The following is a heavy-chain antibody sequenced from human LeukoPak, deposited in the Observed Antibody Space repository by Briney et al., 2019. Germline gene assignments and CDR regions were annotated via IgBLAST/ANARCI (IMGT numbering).Heavy chain of an antibody. V-gene: IGHV3-53*01. CDR1: GFTLSKND. Sequence: GGSPRLSFAAPGFTLSKNDMGRVRQGPGKGLEWVSVIYSGGRTYYADSVKGRFTISRDNSKNTLFLQMNSLRAEDTAVYYCARDVGVTTTYWGQGTLVTVSS. D-gene: IGHD1-26*01. J-gene: IGHJ4*02. CDR2: IYSGGRT. CDR3: ARDVGVTTTY.